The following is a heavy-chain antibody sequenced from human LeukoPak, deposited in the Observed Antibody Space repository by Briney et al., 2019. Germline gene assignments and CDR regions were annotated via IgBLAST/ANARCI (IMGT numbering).Heavy chain of an antibody. Sequence: SQTLSLTCTVSGGSISSGSYYWSWIRQPAGKGLEWIGRIYTSGSTNYNPSLKSRVTISVDTSKTQFSLKLRSVTAADTAVYYCASNNHRDGYSYGDYYFDYWGQGTLVTVSS. CDR1: GGSISSGSYY. CDR3: ASNNHRDGYSYGDYYFDY. CDR2: IYTSGST. J-gene: IGHJ4*02. D-gene: IGHD5-18*01. V-gene: IGHV4-61*02.